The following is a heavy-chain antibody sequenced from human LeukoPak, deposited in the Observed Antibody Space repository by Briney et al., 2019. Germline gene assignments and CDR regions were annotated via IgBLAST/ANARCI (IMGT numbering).Heavy chain of an antibody. CDR2: MNPNSGNT. V-gene: IGHV1-8*01. D-gene: IGHD3-10*01. CDR1: GYTFTSYD. J-gene: IGHJ4*02. Sequence: GASVKVSCKASGYTFTSYDINWVRQATGQGLEWMGWMNPNSGNTGYAQKFQGRVTMTRNTSISTAYMELSSLRSEDTAVYYCARGTELWFGEPFHDYWGRGTLVTVSS. CDR3: ARGTELWFGEPFHDY.